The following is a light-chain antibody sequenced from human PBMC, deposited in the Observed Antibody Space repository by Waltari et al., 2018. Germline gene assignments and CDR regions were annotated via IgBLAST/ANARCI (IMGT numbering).Light chain of an antibody. J-gene: IGKJ1*01. CDR1: KTINIY. V-gene: IGKV1-39*01. Sequence: DIQMTQSPSSLSASVGDRVTITCRATKTINIYLNWYQQKPGTAPRLLISGASTLQSGVPSRFSGSGSGTDFTLTIGSPQLEDFATYYCQQTHTVPPTFGQGTKVENK. CDR3: QQTHTVPPT. CDR2: GAS.